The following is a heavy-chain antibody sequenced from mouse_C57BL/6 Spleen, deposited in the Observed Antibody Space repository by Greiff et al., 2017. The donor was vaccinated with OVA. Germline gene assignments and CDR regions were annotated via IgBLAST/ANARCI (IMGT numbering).Heavy chain of an antibody. J-gene: IGHJ4*01. CDR3: ASGNY. Sequence: EVQLQQSGPGLVKPSQSLSLTCSVTGYSITSGYYWNWIRQFPGNKLEWMGYISYDGSNNYNPSLKNRISITRDTSKNQFFLKLNSVTTEDTATYYCASGNYGGQGTSVTVSS. CDR2: ISYDGSN. CDR1: GYSITSGYY. D-gene: IGHD2-1*01. V-gene: IGHV3-6*01.